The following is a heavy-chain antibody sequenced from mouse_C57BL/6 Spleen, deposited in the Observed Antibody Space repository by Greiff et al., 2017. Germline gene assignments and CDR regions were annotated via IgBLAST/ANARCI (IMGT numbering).Heavy chain of an antibody. D-gene: IGHD2-2*01. V-gene: IGHV2-2*01. CDR1: GFSLTSYG. CDR3: AKSRGIYYCYDVDY. Sequence: QVQLQQSGPGLVQPSQCLSITCTASGFSLTSYGVHWVRQSPGKGLEWLGVIWSGGSTDYNAAFIFSLIISKDNSNSQVFFKMISLQADNTAIYYGAKSRGIYYCYDVDYWGQRATLTVSS. CDR2: IWSGGST. J-gene: IGHJ2*01.